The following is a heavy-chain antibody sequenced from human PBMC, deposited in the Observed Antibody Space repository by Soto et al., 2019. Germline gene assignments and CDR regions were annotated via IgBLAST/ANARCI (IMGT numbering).Heavy chain of an antibody. CDR2: INGDGSST. CDR1: GFTFRRYW. CDR3: AGLNFDILPAYYAFDI. Sequence: GGSLRLSCAASGFTFRRYWMHWVRKASGKGLVWVSRINGDGSSTSYADSVKGRFTVSRDNAKNTLYLQMNSLRVEDTAVYYCAGLNFDILPAYYAFDIWGQGTMVTVSS. V-gene: IGHV3-74*01. J-gene: IGHJ3*02. D-gene: IGHD3-9*01.